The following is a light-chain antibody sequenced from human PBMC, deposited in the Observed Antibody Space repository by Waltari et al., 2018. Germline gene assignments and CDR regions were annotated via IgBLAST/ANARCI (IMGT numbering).Light chain of an antibody. V-gene: IGKV3-20*01. CDR1: QSVGRS. J-gene: IGKJ1*01. CDR2: GAS. CDR3: QHYVRLPVT. Sequence: EIVLTQSPGTLSLSPGERATLSCWDSQSVGRSLAWYQQKRGQAPRLLIYGASTRATGIPDRVNGSGSGTDFSLTISRLEPEDFAVYYCQHYVRLPVTFGQGTKVES.